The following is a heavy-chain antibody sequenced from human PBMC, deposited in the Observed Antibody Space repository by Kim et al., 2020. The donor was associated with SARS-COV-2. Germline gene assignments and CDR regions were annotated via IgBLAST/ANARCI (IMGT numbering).Heavy chain of an antibody. D-gene: IGHD3-22*01. V-gene: IGHV3-48*02. Sequence: GGSLRLSCAASGFTFSSYSMNWVRQAPGKGLEWVSYISSSSSTIYYADSVKGRFTISRDNAKNSLYLQMNSLRDEDTAVYYCARDSYDSSGYYSYDAFDIWGQGTMVTVSS. CDR1: GFTFSSYS. CDR2: ISSSSSTI. J-gene: IGHJ3*02. CDR3: ARDSYDSSGYYSYDAFDI.